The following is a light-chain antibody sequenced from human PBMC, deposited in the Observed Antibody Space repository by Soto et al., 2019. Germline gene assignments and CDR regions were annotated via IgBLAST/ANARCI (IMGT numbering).Light chain of an antibody. V-gene: IGLV1-44*01. CDR2: THN. CDR1: SSNIGSNT. Sequence: QSVLTQPPSASGTPGQRVTISCSGSSSNIGSNTVNWYQQLPGTAPKLLIYTHNQRPSGVPDRFSDSKSGTSASLAISGLPPEDEADYYCAAWDGSLQTWVFGGGTEVTVL. J-gene: IGLJ3*02. CDR3: AAWDGSLQTWV.